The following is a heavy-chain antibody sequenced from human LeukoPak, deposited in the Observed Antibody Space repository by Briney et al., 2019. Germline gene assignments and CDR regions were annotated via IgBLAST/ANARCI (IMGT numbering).Heavy chain of an antibody. CDR1: GGSISSYY. CDR2: IYYSGST. D-gene: IGHD2-15*01. Sequence: SETLSLTCTVSGGSISSYYWSWIRQPPGKGLEWIGYIYYSGSTNYNPSLKSRVTISVDTSKNQFSLKLSSVTAADTAVYYCARGPRVEDCSGGSCYWNYWGQGTLVTVSS. CDR3: ARGPRVEDCSGGSCYWNY. J-gene: IGHJ4*02. V-gene: IGHV4-59*01.